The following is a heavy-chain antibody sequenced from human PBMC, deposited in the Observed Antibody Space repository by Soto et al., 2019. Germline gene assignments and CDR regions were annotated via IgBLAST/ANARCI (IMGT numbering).Heavy chain of an antibody. CDR1: VESFSIYA. Sequence: XVNGSCKTAVESFSIYAISGVRHAPGQGREWMGGIIPIFGTANYAQKFQGRVTITADESTSTAYMELSSLRSEDTAVYYCALGGYSYGTDYGMDVWGQGTTVTVSS. CDR3: ALGGYSYGTDYGMDV. D-gene: IGHD5-18*01. CDR2: IIPIFGTA. V-gene: IGHV1-69*13. J-gene: IGHJ6*02.